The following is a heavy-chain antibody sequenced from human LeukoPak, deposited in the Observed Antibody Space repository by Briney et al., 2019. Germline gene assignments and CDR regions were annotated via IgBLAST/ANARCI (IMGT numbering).Heavy chain of an antibody. CDR3: ARRESSSGAEYFQH. CDR2: IKQVGSEK. J-gene: IGHJ1*01. D-gene: IGHD6-13*01. V-gene: IGHV3-7*01. CDR1: GFSSSSYW. Sequence: PGGSLRLSCAASGFSSSSYWMSWVRQALGKGLEWVANIKQVGSEKYYVDSVKGRFTISRDNAKNSLYLQMNSLRAEDTAVYYCARRESSSGAEYFQHWGQGTLVTVSS.